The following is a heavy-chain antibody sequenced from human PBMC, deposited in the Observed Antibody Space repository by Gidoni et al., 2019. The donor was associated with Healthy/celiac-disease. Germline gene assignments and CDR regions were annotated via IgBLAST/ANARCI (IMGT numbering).Heavy chain of an antibody. CDR3: ARMAARRRYYFDY. Sequence: EVQLLESGGGLVQPGGSLRLSCAASGFSFSSYAMGWVRQAPGKGLEWVSAISGSGGSTYYADSVKGRFTISRDNSKNTLYLQMNSLRAEDTAVYYCARMAARRRYYFDYWGQGTLVTVSS. V-gene: IGHV3-23*01. CDR2: ISGSGGST. CDR1: GFSFSSYA. D-gene: IGHD6-6*01. J-gene: IGHJ4*02.